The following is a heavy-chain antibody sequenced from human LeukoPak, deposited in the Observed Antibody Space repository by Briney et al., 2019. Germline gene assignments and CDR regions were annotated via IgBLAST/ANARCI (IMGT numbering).Heavy chain of an antibody. CDR2: INHSGST. J-gene: IGHJ4*02. CDR1: GGSFSGYY. D-gene: IGHD1-26*01. V-gene: IGHV4-34*01. CDR3: AIGLGSGSYL. Sequence: ETLSLTCAVYGGSFSGYYWSWIRQPPGKGLEWIGEINHSGSTNYNPSLKSRVTISVDTSKNQFSLKLSSVTAADTAVYYCAIGLGSGSYLWGQGTLVTVSS.